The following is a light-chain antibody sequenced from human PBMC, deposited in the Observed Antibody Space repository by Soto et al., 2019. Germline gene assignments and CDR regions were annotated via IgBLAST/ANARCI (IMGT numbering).Light chain of an antibody. V-gene: IGKV1-5*01. Sequence: DIQMTQSPSTLSASIGDRVTITCRASQSISKWLAWHQQKPGKAPKLLIYDASSLQSGVPPRFSGSGSGTEFTLTIRSLQPDDIATYYCQQYSSYAEWKCCEGTKVDIK. CDR3: QQYSSYAEWK. CDR2: DAS. J-gene: IGKJ1*01. CDR1: QSISKW.